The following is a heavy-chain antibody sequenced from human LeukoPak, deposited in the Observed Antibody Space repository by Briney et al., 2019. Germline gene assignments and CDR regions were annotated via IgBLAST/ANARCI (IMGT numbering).Heavy chain of an antibody. J-gene: IGHJ3*02. D-gene: IGHD3-22*01. CDR2: ISSSSSYI. CDR1: GFTFSSYS. CDR3: ARALDSSGYCFSPGAFDI. Sequence: PGGSLRLSCAASGFTFSSYSMNWVRQAPGKGLEWVSSISSSSSYIYYADSVKGRFTISRDNAKNSVSLQMNSLSAEETAVYYCARALDSSGYCFSPGAFDIWGQGTMVTVSS. V-gene: IGHV3-21*01.